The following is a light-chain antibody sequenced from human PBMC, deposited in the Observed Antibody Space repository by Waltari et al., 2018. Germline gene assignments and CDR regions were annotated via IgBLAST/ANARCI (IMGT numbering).Light chain of an antibody. Sequence: EIVMTQSPATLSVSPGERATLSCRASQSISSNLAWYQQRPGQAPRLLLYGASTRAPDSPDRVSVRGSGTDFTLTISSLQSEDFAVDYCQHYKNGPPLTLGGGTKVDVK. J-gene: IGKJ4*01. CDR2: GAS. CDR1: QSISSN. CDR3: QHYKNGPPLT. V-gene: IGKV3-15*01.